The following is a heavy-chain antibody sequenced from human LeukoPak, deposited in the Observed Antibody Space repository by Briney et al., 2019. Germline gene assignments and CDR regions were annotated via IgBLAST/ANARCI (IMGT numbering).Heavy chain of an antibody. Sequence: SETLSLTCTVSGGSISSSSYYWGWIRQPPGKGLEWIGSIYYSGSTYYNPSLKSRVTISVDTSKNQFSLKLSSVTAADTAVYYCARDRGYDSSGYPDYFDYWGQGTLVTVSS. J-gene: IGHJ4*02. CDR1: GGSISSSSYY. D-gene: IGHD3-22*01. CDR3: ARDRGYDSSGYPDYFDY. CDR2: IYYSGST. V-gene: IGHV4-39*07.